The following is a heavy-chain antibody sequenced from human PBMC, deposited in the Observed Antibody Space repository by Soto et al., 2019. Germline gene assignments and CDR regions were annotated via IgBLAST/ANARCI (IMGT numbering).Heavy chain of an antibody. Sequence: GGSLRLSCAASGFTFSSYGMHWVRQAPGKGLEWVVVISYDGSNKYYADSVKGRFTISRDNSKNTLYLQMNSLRAEDTAVYYCAKELYSSHYYHYYGMDFWGQGTTVTVSS. V-gene: IGHV3-30*18. J-gene: IGHJ6*02. CDR1: GFTFSSYG. D-gene: IGHD2-15*01. CDR2: ISYDGSNK. CDR3: AKELYSSHYYHYYGMDF.